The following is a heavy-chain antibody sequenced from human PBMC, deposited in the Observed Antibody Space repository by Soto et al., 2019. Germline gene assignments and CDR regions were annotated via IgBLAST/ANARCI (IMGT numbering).Heavy chain of an antibody. Sequence: SVKVSCKASGGTFSSYAISWVRQAPGQGLEWMGGIIPIFGTANYAQKFQGRVTITADKSTSTAYMELSSLRSEDTAVYYCARAGFGELLPYYFDYWAREPWSPSPQ. CDR1: GGTFSSYA. CDR3: ARAGFGELLPYYFDY. D-gene: IGHD3-10*01. V-gene: IGHV1-69*06. CDR2: IIPIFGTA. J-gene: IGHJ4*02.